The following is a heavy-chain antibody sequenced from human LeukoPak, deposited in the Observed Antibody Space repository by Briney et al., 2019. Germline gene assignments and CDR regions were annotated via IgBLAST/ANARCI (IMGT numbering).Heavy chain of an antibody. V-gene: IGHV3-21*01. CDR2: ISSSSSYI. CDR1: GFTFSSYS. J-gene: IGHJ4*02. Sequence: PGGSLRLSCAASGFTFSSYSMNWVRQAPGKGLEWVSSISSSSSYIYYTDSVKGRFTISRDNAKNSLYLQMDSLRAEDTAVYYCARDSQGQEGFDYWGQGTLVTVSS. CDR3: ARDSQGQEGFDY.